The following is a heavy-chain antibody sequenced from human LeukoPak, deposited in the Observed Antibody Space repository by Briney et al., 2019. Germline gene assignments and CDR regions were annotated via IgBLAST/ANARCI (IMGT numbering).Heavy chain of an antibody. V-gene: IGHV5-51*01. CDR3: ARHSTRYYYDSSGYSGTSLDY. CDR1: GYSFTSYW. J-gene: IGHJ4*02. CDR2: IYPGDSDT. Sequence: GESLKISCKGSGYSFTSYWIGWVRQMPGKGLEWMGIIYPGDSDTRYSPSFQGQVTISADKSISTAYLQWSSLKASDTAMCYCARHSTRYYYDSSGYSGTSLDYWGQGTLVTVSS. D-gene: IGHD3-22*01.